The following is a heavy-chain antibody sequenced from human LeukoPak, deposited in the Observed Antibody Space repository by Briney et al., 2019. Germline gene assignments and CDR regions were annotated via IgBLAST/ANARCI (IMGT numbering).Heavy chain of an antibody. D-gene: IGHD5-12*01. Sequence: KPSETLSLTCTVSGDSISSSSYYWDWIRQPPGKGLEWIGNVYYSTNTYYNPSLKSRVTISVDTSKNQYSLKLSSVTDADTAIYYCARLSRPAYSGYENAFDIWGQGTVVTVSS. CDR2: VYYSTNT. CDR1: GDSISSSSYY. CDR3: ARLSRPAYSGYENAFDI. J-gene: IGHJ3*02. V-gene: IGHV4-39*01.